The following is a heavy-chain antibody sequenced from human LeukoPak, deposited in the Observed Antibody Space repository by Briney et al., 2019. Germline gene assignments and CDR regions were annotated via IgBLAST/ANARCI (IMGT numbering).Heavy chain of an antibody. CDR1: GFTFSSYA. CDR3: VKWGVWYSGYDWDY. D-gene: IGHD5-12*01. CDR2: ISGNGGST. J-gene: IGHJ4*02. Sequence: GGSLRLSCSASGFTFSSYAIHWVRQAPGKGLEYVSAISGNGGSTYYADSVKGRFTISRDSSKNTLYLQMSSLRVEDTAVYYCVKWGVWYSGYDWDYWGQGTLVTVSS. V-gene: IGHV3-64D*09.